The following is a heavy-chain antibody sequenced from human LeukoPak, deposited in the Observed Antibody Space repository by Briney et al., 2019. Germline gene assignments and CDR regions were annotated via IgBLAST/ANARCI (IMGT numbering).Heavy chain of an antibody. CDR2: IIPIFGTA. Sequence: ASVKVSCKASGGTFSSYAISWVRQAPGQGLEWMGGIIPIFGTANYAQKFQGRVTITADESTSTAYMELSSLRSDDTAVYYCARDDNYGSGQPDDWGQGTLVTVSS. J-gene: IGHJ4*02. D-gene: IGHD3-10*01. CDR1: GGTFSSYA. V-gene: IGHV1-69*13. CDR3: ARDDNYGSGQPDD.